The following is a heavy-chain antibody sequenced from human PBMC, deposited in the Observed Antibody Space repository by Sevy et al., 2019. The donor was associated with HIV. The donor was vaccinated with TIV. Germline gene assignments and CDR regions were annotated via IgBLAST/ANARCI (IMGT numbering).Heavy chain of an antibody. D-gene: IGHD6-19*01. Sequence: SDTLSLTCTVSGGSISSYYWSWIRQPPGKGLEGIGYIYYRGSTNYNPSLKSRVTISVDTSKNQFSLKLTSVTAADTAVYYCARDPGIAVAGEYYFDYWGQGTLVTVSS. CDR3: ARDPGIAVAGEYYFDY. J-gene: IGHJ4*02. V-gene: IGHV4-59*13. CDR2: IYYRGST. CDR1: GGSISSYY.